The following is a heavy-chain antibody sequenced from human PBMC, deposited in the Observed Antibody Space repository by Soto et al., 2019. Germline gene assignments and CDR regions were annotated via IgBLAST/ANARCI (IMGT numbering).Heavy chain of an antibody. CDR3: ARGSITMVRVVVIDVVDY. D-gene: IGHD3-10*01. Sequence: EVQLVESGGGLVQPGGSLRLSCAASGFTFSSYWMSWVRQAPGKGLEWVATIKQDGSEKYYVDSVKGRFTISRDNAKNSLYLQMNSLRAEDTAVYYCARGSITMVRVVVIDVVDYWGQGTLVTVSS. V-gene: IGHV3-7*05. CDR2: IKQDGSEK. J-gene: IGHJ4*02. CDR1: GFTFSSYW.